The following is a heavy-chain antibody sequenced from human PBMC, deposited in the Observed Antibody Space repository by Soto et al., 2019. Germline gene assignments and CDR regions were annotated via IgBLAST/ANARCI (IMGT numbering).Heavy chain of an antibody. Sequence: ASVKVSCTASGYTFTGYYMHWVRQAPGQGLEWMGWINPNSGGTNYAQKFQGWVTMTRDTSISTAYMELSRLRSDDTAEYYCARDRSSGWRTYYYYYGMDVWGQGTTVTVSS. J-gene: IGHJ6*02. CDR3: ARDRSSGWRTYYYYYGMDV. V-gene: IGHV1-2*04. D-gene: IGHD6-19*01. CDR1: GYTFTGYY. CDR2: INPNSGGT.